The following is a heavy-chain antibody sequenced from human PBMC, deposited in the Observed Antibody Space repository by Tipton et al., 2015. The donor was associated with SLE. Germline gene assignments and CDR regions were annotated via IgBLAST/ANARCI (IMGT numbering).Heavy chain of an antibody. CDR3: ARGGGGPRDRGVIPDY. V-gene: IGHV4-39*07. CDR2: IYYSGST. J-gene: IGHJ4*02. Sequence: TLSITCTVSGGSISSSSYYWGWIRQPPGKGLEWIGYIYYSGSTYYNPSLKSRVTISVDTSKNQFSLKLSSVTAADTAVYYCARGGGGPRDRGVIPDYWGQGTLVTVSS. CDR1: GGSISSSSYY. D-gene: IGHD3-10*01.